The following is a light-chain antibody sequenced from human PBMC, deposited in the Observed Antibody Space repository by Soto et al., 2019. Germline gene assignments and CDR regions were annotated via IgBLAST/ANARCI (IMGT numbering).Light chain of an antibody. CDR2: EIV. Sequence: QSALTQPASVSGSPGQSITISCTGTSDDIGAYDRVSWFQQYPGEAPKIIIYEIVHRPSGISNRFSGSKSGNIASLTIFGVQAGDEAYYFRTAYTYWGGLGVFGGGTKLTVL. J-gene: IGLJ3*02. CDR3: TAYTYWGGLGV. V-gene: IGLV2-14*01. CDR1: SDDIGAYDR.